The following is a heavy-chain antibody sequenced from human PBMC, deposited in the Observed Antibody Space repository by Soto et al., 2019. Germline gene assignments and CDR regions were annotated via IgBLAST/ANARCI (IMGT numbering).Heavy chain of an antibody. CDR2: IWYDGSNK. Sequence: QVQLVESGGGVVQPGRSLRLSCAASGFTFSSYGMHWVRQAPGKGLEWVAVIWYDGSNKYYADSVKGRFTISRDNSKNALYLQMNSLRAEDTAVYYCAIDRDYYDSSGYPYTTGHAGGMDVWGQGTTVTVSS. CDR1: GFTFSSYG. D-gene: IGHD3-22*01. CDR3: AIDRDYYDSSGYPYTTGHAGGMDV. J-gene: IGHJ6*02. V-gene: IGHV3-33*01.